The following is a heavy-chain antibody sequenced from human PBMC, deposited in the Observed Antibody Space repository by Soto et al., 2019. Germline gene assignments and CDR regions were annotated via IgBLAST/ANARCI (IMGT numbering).Heavy chain of an antibody. CDR2: MNPNSGNT. CDR3: ARDWGCSSVSCQWGYFDL. Sequence: GASVKVSCKASGYTFTSYDISWVRQATGQGLEWMGWMNPNSGNTGYAQKFQGRVTITRDTSASTVYMELSSLTSEDTSVYYCARDWGCSSVSCQWGYFDLWGRGTLVTVSS. CDR1: GYTFTSYD. V-gene: IGHV1-8*01. J-gene: IGHJ2*01. D-gene: IGHD6-19*01.